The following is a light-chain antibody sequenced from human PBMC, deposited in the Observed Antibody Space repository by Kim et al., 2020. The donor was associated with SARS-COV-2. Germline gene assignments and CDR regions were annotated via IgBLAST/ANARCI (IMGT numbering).Light chain of an antibody. CDR2: END. CDR1: RGTIAYNY. Sequence: GKKVTLPCARSRGTIAYNYVQWYQQRPGSSPTTVTYENDRRPSGVPTRFSGSIDSSTNSASLTISGLTSKDEADYYCQSYDSTIQVFGGGTQLTV. V-gene: IGLV6-57*01. CDR3: QSYDSTIQV. J-gene: IGLJ3*02.